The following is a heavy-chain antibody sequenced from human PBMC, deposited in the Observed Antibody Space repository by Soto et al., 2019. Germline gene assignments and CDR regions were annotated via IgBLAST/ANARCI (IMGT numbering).Heavy chain of an antibody. V-gene: IGHV3-23*01. CDR2: ISVGGDTA. CDR3: ASKGAGYCTGGNCYYLDV. Sequence: EVQLLESGGALVLPGVSLRLSCAASGFPFSSYAVTWVRQAPGKGLEWVSTISVGGDTAYYADSVKGRFTISRDNSKNTLWLQMNSLRAEDTATYHCASKGAGYCTGGNCYYLDVWGKGTTVDVSS. D-gene: IGHD2-8*02. CDR1: GFPFSSYA. J-gene: IGHJ6*03.